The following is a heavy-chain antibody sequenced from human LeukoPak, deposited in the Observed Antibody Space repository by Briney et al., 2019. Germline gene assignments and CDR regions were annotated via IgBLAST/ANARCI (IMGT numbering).Heavy chain of an antibody. CDR1: GFTFSSYW. Sequence: PGGSLRLSCAASGFTFSSYWMSWVRQAPGEGLEWVANIKQDGSEKYYVDSVKGRFTISRDNAKNSLYLQMNSLRAEDTAVYYCARLPPGIAAAGTSPPYMDVWGKGTTVTVSS. V-gene: IGHV3-7*01. CDR3: ARLPPGIAAAGTSPPYMDV. J-gene: IGHJ6*03. CDR2: IKQDGSEK. D-gene: IGHD6-13*01.